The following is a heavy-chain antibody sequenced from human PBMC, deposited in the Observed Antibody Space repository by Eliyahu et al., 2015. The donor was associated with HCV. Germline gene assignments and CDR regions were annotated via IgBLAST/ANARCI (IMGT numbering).Heavy chain of an antibody. V-gene: IGHV4-39*01. CDR3: ARRKVNAFDI. CDR1: GXXISSSSYY. J-gene: IGHJ3*02. D-gene: IGHD2-21*01. Sequence: QLQLQESGPGLVKPSETLSLXCXVSGXXISSSSYYWXXIRQPPGKGXEWIXSIYYSGSTYYNPSLKSRVTISVDTSKNQFSLKLSSVTAADTAVYYCARRKVNAFDIWGQGTMVTVSS. CDR2: IYYSGST.